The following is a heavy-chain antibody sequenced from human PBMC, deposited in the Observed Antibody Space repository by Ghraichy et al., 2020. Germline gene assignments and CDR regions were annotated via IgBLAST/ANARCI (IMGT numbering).Heavy chain of an antibody. D-gene: IGHD4-17*01. CDR2: ISAYNGNT. V-gene: IGHV1-18*04. J-gene: IGHJ6*02. CDR3: ARRPGDDYGDYHYYYGMDV. Sequence: ASVKVSCKASGYTFTSYGISWVRQAPGQGLEWMGWISAYNGNTNYAQKLQGRVTMTTDTSTSTAYMELRSLRSDDTAVYYCARRPGDDYGDYHYYYGMDVWGQGTTVTVSS. CDR1: GYTFTSYG.